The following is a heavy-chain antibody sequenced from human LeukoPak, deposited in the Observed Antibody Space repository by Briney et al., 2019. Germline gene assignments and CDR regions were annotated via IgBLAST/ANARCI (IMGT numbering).Heavy chain of an antibody. CDR2: ISTDARTI. D-gene: IGHD1-1*01. CDR1: GFAFSTNW. J-gene: IGHJ3*02. V-gene: IGHV3-74*01. CDR3: ARVGVPAYDAFDI. Sequence: GGSLRLSCAASGFAFSTNWMHWVRQAPGKGLVWASHISTDARTITYADFVKGRFTISRDNSKNTLYLQMNSLRAEDTAVYYCARVGVPAYDAFDIWGQGTMVTVSS.